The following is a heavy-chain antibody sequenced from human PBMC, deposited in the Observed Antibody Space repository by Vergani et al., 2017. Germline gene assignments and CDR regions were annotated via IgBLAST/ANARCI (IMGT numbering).Heavy chain of an antibody. J-gene: IGHJ5*02. D-gene: IGHD3-10*01. V-gene: IGHV4-39*01. CDR3: EAGTYYIPWS. CDR2: VYYSGTT. CDR1: GGSITSSSYY. Sequence: LHLQESGPGLIKPSETLSLTCNISGGSITSSSYYWGWIRQPPGKGLEWIGSVYYSGTTYYNPSLKSRVTISVDTSKNQFSLNLTSVTAADTAVYYCEAGTYYIPWSWGQGTLVTVSS.